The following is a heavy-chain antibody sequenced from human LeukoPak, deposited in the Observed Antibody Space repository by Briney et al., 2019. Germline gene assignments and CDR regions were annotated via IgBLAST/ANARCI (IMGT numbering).Heavy chain of an antibody. J-gene: IGHJ6*03. CDR2: INPSGGST. CDR1: GYTFTSYY. Sequence: ASVKVSCKASGYTFTSYYMHWVRQAPGQGLEWMGIINPSGGSTSYAQKFQGRVTMTRDMSTSTVYMELSSLRSEDTAVYYCARVGASGYLYYYYYMDVWGKGTTVTISS. CDR3: ARVGASGYLYYYYYMDV. D-gene: IGHD5-12*01. V-gene: IGHV1-46*01.